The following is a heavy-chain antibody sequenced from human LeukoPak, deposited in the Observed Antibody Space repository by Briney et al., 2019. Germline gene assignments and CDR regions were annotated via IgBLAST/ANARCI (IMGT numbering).Heavy chain of an antibody. J-gene: IGHJ5*02. CDR2: ISAYNGNT. V-gene: IGHV1-18*01. CDR3: ARVPFDCSSTSCYIINWFDP. D-gene: IGHD2-2*02. Sequence: ASVTVSLKASGYTFTRYGISWVRQAPGQGLEWMGWISAYNGNTNYAQKLQGRVTMNTDTSTSTAYMELRSLRSDDTAVYYCARVPFDCSSTSCYIINWFDPWGQGTLVTVSS. CDR1: GYTFTRYG.